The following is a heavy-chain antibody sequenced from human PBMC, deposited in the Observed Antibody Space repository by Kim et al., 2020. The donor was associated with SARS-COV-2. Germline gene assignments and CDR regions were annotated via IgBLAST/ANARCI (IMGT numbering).Heavy chain of an antibody. Sequence: SVKVSCKASGGTFSSYAISRERQDPGKGLEWMGGIIPIFGTANHAQKFQGRVTITADASTSTAYMELSSRRSEDTAVYYCAIMENPIHSLGYCRGGSCYGYYVMDVWGQGTTVTVSS. CDR3: AIMENPIHSLGYCRGGSCYGYYVMDV. CDR2: IIPIFGTA. V-gene: IGHV1-69*13. J-gene: IGHJ6*02. D-gene: IGHD2-15*01. CDR1: GGTFSSYA.